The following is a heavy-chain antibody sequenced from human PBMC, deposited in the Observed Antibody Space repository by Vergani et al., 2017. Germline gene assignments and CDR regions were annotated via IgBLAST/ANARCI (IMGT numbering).Heavy chain of an antibody. CDR2: IYSGGST. CDR1: GFTFSACP. V-gene: IGHV3-23*03. Sequence: EVQLLQSGGGVIQPGGSVRLSCAASGFTFSACPMTWVRQAPGKGLEWVSVIYSGGSTYYADSVKGRFTISRDNSKNMLYLQMDSLRPEDTAMFYCVKDRGASIGFDDWGQGTQVTVSS. J-gene: IGHJ4*02. D-gene: IGHD2-2*01. CDR3: VKDRGASIGFDD.